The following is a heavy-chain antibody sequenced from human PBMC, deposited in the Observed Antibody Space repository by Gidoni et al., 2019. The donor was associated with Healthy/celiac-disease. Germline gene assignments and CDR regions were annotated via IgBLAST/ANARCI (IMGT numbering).Heavy chain of an antibody. V-gene: IGHV1-69*01. CDR1: GVTFSSYA. CDR3: ARAGVDYYGSSGYYSSINGDFDI. CDR2: IIPIFGTA. J-gene: IGHJ3*02. D-gene: IGHD3-22*01. Sequence: QVQLVQSGAEVKKPGSSVKVSCKASGVTFSSYAISWVRQAPVQGVEWMGGIIPIFGTANYAQKFQGRVTITADESTSTAYMELSSLRSEDTAVYYCARAGVDYYGSSGYYSSINGDFDIWGQGTMVTVSS.